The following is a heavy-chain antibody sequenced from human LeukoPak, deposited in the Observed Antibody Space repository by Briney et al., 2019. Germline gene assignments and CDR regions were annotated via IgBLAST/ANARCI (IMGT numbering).Heavy chain of an antibody. CDR1: GFTFTSSA. Sequence: SVKVSCKTSGFTFTSSAVQWVRQARGQRLEWIGWIVVGSGNTNYAQKFQERVTITRDMSTSTAYMELSSLRSEDTAVYYCAAWSSYSSGWNFDYWGQGTLVTVSS. CDR3: AAWSSYSSGWNFDY. CDR2: IVVGSGNT. V-gene: IGHV1-58*01. J-gene: IGHJ4*02. D-gene: IGHD6-19*01.